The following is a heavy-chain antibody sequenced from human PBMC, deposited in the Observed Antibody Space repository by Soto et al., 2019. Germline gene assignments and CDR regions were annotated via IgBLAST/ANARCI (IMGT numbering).Heavy chain of an antibody. D-gene: IGHD2-15*01. CDR1: GGTFSSYT. Sequence: QVQLVQSGAEVKKPGSSVKVSCKASGGTFSSYTISWVRQAPGQGLEWMGRIIPILGIANYAQKFQGRVTIIADKSTSTAYMELSSLRSEDTAVYYCARGYCSGGSCYQFDYWGQGTLVTVSS. V-gene: IGHV1-69*02. CDR3: ARGYCSGGSCYQFDY. CDR2: IIPILGIA. J-gene: IGHJ4*02.